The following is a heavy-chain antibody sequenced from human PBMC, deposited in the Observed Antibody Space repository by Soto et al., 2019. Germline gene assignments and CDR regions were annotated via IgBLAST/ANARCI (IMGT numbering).Heavy chain of an antibody. CDR3: ARGRGGYCSGGIRYRFLDP. J-gene: IGHJ5*02. CDR2: MNPNSGDT. CDR1: GYTFTNYE. D-gene: IGHD2-15*01. Sequence: KVSCKASGYTFTNYETIWVRQATGQGLEWMGWMNPNSGDTVYAQKFQGRLTMTRDTSISTAYMELSSLTSDDTAVYYCARGRGGYCSGGIRYRFLDPWGQGTLVTVSS. V-gene: IGHV1-8*01.